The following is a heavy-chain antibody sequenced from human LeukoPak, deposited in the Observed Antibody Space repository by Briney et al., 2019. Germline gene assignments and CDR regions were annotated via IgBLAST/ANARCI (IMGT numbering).Heavy chain of an antibody. Sequence: PSETLSLTCSVPGGSIRNYFWSWIRQTPGTGLEWFGYICYSGSTNYNASLKSRVTISVVTSKNQFSLRLSSVTAADTAVYYCARVIGDYDRRGLKNPYYFDYWGQGTLVTVSS. V-gene: IGHV4-59*01. J-gene: IGHJ4*02. D-gene: IGHD3-22*01. CDR2: ICYSGST. CDR1: GGSIRNYF. CDR3: ARVIGDYDRRGLKNPYYFDY.